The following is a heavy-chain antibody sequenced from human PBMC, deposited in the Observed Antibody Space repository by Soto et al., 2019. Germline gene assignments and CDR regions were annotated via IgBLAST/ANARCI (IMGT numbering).Heavy chain of an antibody. Sequence: EVQLVESGGGLVQPGRSLRLSCAASGFTFDDYAMHWVRQAPGKGLEWVSGISWNSGSIGYADSVKGRFTISRDNAKNSLYLQMNSLRAEDTALYYCAKGDSSSCYYGMDVWGQGTTVPVSS. CDR3: AKGDSSSCYYGMDV. CDR2: ISWNSGSI. D-gene: IGHD6-13*01. V-gene: IGHV3-9*01. J-gene: IGHJ6*02. CDR1: GFTFDDYA.